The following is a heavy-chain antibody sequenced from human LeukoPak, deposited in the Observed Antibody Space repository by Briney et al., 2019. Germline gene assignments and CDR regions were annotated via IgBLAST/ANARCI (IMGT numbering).Heavy chain of an antibody. CDR2: INQDGTEK. D-gene: IGHD5-18*01. Sequence: GGSLRLSCAASGFTFTTYWMTWVRQAPGKGLEWVANINQDGTEKYYVDSVKGRFTISRDNAKNSLYLQMNSLRAEDTAVYYCASPSLSGYSYGYYYYYYMDVWGKGTTVTVSS. V-gene: IGHV3-7*01. CDR3: ASPSLSGYSYGYYYYYYMDV. J-gene: IGHJ6*03. CDR1: GFTFTTYW.